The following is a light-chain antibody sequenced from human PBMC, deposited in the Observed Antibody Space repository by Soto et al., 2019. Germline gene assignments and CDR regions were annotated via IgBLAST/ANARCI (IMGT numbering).Light chain of an antibody. CDR1: QNINSW. V-gene: IGKV1-5*03. J-gene: IGKJ3*01. Sequence: DIQMTQSPSTLSASVGDRVVITCRASQNINSWLAWYQQKPGKAPKLLIYKASSLESEVPSRFSGSGSGTEFTLTISCLQPDDFATYYCQEYNSYPRFTFGPGTKVDVK. CDR2: KAS. CDR3: QEYNSYPRFT.